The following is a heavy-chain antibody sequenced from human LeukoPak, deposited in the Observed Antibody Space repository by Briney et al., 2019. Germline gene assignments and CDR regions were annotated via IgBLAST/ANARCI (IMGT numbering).Heavy chain of an antibody. V-gene: IGHV3-48*04. J-gene: IGHJ4*02. Sequence: GGSLRLSCAASGFTFSRYSMDWVRQAPGKGLEWVSYISRSSSTIHYADSVKGRFTISRDNAKSSLFLQMNSLRAEDTAVYYCARDGGATMVRGVATYDSWGQGTLVTVSS. CDR1: GFTFSRYS. CDR2: ISRSSSTI. D-gene: IGHD3-10*01. CDR3: ARDGGATMVRGVATYDS.